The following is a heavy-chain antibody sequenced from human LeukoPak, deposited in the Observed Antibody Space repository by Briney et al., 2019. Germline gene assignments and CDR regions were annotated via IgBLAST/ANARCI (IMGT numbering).Heavy chain of an antibody. Sequence: GGSLRLSCAASGFTFSNAWMSWVRQAPGKGLEWVGRIKSKTDGGTTDYAAPVKGRFTISRDDSKNTLYLQMNSLKTEDTAVYYCTTDLGWAWQWELRRATWGQGTLVTVSS. CDR1: GFTFSNAW. V-gene: IGHV3-15*01. CDR3: TTDLGWAWQWELRRAT. D-gene: IGHD1-26*01. J-gene: IGHJ5*02. CDR2: IKSKTDGGTT.